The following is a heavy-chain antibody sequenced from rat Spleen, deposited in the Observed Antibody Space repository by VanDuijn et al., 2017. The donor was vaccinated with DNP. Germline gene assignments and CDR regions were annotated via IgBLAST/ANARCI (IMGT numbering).Heavy chain of an antibody. D-gene: IGHD4-3*01. J-gene: IGHJ1*01. Sequence: EVQLVESGGGLVQPGRSLKLSCTASGFTFSDYYMAWVRLAPAKGLEWVAYISYYGDSNYNGDSVKGRFTISRDNAKSTLYLQMNSLRSEDTATYYCVRAVYNSGYGWYFDFWGPGTMVTVSS. CDR2: ISYYGDSN. CDR1: GFTFSDYY. V-gene: IGHV5-22*01. CDR3: VRAVYNSGYGWYFDF.